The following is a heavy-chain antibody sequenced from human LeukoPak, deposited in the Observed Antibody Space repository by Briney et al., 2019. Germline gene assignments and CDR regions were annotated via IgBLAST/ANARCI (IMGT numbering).Heavy chain of an antibody. J-gene: IGHJ4*02. CDR2: ISPSGNSK. V-gene: IGHV3-21*01. CDR3: VRDFLGESGAGGY. D-gene: IGHD3-16*01. CDR1: TFTFSSYT. Sequence: SGGSLRLSCATSTFTFSSYTMNWVRQAPGKGLEWVSSISPSGNSKYHADSVRGRFTISRDNAENSLYMQMNSLRAEDTGVYYCVRDFLGESGAGGYWGQGTLVTVSS.